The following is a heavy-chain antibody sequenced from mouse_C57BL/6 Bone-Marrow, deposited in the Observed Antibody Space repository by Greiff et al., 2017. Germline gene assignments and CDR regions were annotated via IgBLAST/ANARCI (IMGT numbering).Heavy chain of an antibody. D-gene: IGHD2-3*01. Sequence: QVQLQQSGAELVRPGASVKLSCKASGYTFTSYDINWVKQRPGQGLEWIGWIYPRDGSTKYNEKFKGKATLTVDTSSSTAYMELHSLTSEDSAVYFCARIYDGYYDYAMDYWGQGTSVTVSS. CDR2: IYPRDGST. J-gene: IGHJ4*01. CDR1: GYTFTSYD. V-gene: IGHV1-85*01. CDR3: ARIYDGYYDYAMDY.